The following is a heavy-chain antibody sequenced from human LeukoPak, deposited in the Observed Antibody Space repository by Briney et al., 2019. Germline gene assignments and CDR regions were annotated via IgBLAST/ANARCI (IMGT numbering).Heavy chain of an antibody. D-gene: IGHD3-22*01. Sequence: SETLSLTCTVSGGSISSYYWSWIRQPAGKGLEWIGRIYTSGSTNYNPSLKRRVTISVDTSKNQFSLKLSSVTAADTAVYYCARGTAYYYDSRPYSGWGQGTLVTVSS. CDR3: ARGTAYYYDSRPYSG. CDR2: IYTSGST. V-gene: IGHV4-4*07. J-gene: IGHJ4*02. CDR1: GGSISSYY.